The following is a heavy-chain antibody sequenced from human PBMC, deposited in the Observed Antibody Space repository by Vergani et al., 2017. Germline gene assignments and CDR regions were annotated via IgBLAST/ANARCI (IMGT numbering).Heavy chain of an antibody. V-gene: IGHV3-66*02. CDR3: ARGMTTETTDLDGFDI. CDR1: SFSVSSHY. CDR2: INIGGRT. Sequence: LVESGGGLVQPGGSLRLSCAASSFSVSSHYMTWVRQAPGKGLEWVSTINIGGRTSYADSVKGRLTLTRDDSKNTLHLQMNSLRPEDTAVYYCARGMTTETTDLDGFDICGQGTMVSVSS. D-gene: IGHD4-17*01. J-gene: IGHJ3*02.